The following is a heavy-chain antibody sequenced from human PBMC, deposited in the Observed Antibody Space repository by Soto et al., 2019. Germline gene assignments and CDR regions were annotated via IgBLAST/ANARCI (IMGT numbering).Heavy chain of an antibody. V-gene: IGHV1-2*02. J-gene: IGHJ4*02. Sequence: QAHLVQSGAEVKKPGASVKVSCKASGYTFTGYTFHWVRQAPGQGLEWMAWINSSSSDSSFAPKIQGRVTVTMDAPSSTAYMELTRLRSDDTAVYYCATEMATIKGFFDKWGQGTPVPVSS. CDR1: GYTFTGYT. CDR2: INSSSSDS. D-gene: IGHD2-8*01. CDR3: ATEMATIKGFFDK.